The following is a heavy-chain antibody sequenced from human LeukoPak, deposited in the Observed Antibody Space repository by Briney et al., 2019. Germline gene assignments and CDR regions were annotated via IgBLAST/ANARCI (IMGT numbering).Heavy chain of an antibody. CDR2: ISHSGST. CDR3: ARADYDFWSGYYTKGGIWFDP. J-gene: IGHJ5*02. D-gene: IGHD3-3*01. V-gene: IGHV4-34*01. CDR1: GGSFSGYY. Sequence: SSETLSLTCAVYGGSFSGYYWRWIRQPPGKGLEWIGEISHSGSTNYNPSLKSRVTISVDTSKNQFSLKLSSVTAADTAVYYCARADYDFWSGYYTKGGIWFDPWGQGTLVTVSS.